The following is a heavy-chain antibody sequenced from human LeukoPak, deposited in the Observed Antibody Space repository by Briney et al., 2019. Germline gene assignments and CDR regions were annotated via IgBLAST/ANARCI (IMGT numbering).Heavy chain of an antibody. J-gene: IGHJ4*02. D-gene: IGHD1-26*01. CDR2: TYYRSKWYN. CDR1: GDSDSSYSVA. CDR3: ARGGSYSFDY. Sequence: SQTLSLTCVISGDSDSSYSVAWNWIRQSPSRGLEWLGNTYYRSKWYNDYAASVISRININPETSKNQFSLQLNSVTPEDTAVYYCARGGSYSFDYWGQGTLVTVSS. V-gene: IGHV6-1*01.